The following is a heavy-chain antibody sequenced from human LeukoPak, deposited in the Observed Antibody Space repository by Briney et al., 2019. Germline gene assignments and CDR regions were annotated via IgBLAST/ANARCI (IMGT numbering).Heavy chain of an antibody. CDR1: GYTFTNYG. J-gene: IGHJ4*02. CDR3: ARSGSGRLRYFEADY. D-gene: IGHD3-9*01. CDR2: ISAYNGDT. V-gene: IGHV1-18*01. Sequence: ASVKVSCKASGYTFTNYGISWVRQAPGQGLEWMGWISAYNGDTNSAQKLQGRVTMTTDTSTSTAYMELRSLRSDDTAVYYCARSGSGRLRYFEADYWGQGTLGHRLL.